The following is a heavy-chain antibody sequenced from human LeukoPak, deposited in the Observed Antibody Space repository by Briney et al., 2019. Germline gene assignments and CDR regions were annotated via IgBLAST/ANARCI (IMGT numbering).Heavy chain of an antibody. CDR1: GFTFSSYA. V-gene: IGHV3-23*01. J-gene: IGHJ4*03. Sequence: GGSLRLSCAASGFTFSSYAMSWVRQAPGKGLEWVSAISGSGGSTYYADSVKGRFTISRDNVNNALYLQMDNLRVEDTGVYYCARDRGYTRTNTDGYPVFDLWGQGTLVTVSS. CDR3: ARDRGYTRTNTDGYPVFDL. D-gene: IGHD5-24*01. CDR2: ISGSGGST.